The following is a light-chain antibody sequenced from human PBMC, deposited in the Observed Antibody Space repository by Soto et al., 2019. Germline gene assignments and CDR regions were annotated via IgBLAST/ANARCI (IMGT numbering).Light chain of an antibody. J-gene: IGKJ1*01. CDR2: GAS. V-gene: IGKV3-11*01. CDR3: QQRSNWTPT. Sequence: EIVLTQSPGTLSLSPGERATLSCKASQSVKNKYFAWYQQKPGQAPRLLIYGASNRATGIPARFSGSGSGTDLTLTISSLESEDFAVYYCQQRSNWTPTFGQGTKVDIK. CDR1: QSVKNKY.